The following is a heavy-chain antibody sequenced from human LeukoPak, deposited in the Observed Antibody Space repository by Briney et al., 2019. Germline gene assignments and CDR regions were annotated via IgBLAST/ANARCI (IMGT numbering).Heavy chain of an antibody. J-gene: IGHJ1*01. CDR2: IIPIFRTA. V-gene: IGHV1-69*13. Sequence: GASVKVSCKASGRTFSNYDISWVRQAPGQGLELMGGIIPIFRTANYAQKFQGRVTITADESTSTAYMELSSLRPEDTAVYYCARGQRSSWSAEYFQHWGQGTLVTVSS. CDR1: GRTFSNYD. CDR3: ARGQRSSWSAEYFQH. D-gene: IGHD6-13*01.